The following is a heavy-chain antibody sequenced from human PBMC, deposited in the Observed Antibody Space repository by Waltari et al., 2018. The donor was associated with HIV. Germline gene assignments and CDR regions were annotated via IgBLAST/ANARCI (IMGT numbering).Heavy chain of an antibody. CDR2: ISGYNGDT. CDR1: GYNFPNYG. Sequence: QVPLVQSGAELRKPGASVTVSCQASGYNFPNYGITWVRQAPGQGLEWMGWISGYNGDTKYAQKVRGRVTMTTDTSTSTAYLEMGSLRFDDTAVYYCARDHYYGSSGYYSDYWGQGTLVTVSS. J-gene: IGHJ4*02. CDR3: ARDHYYGSSGYYSDY. V-gene: IGHV1-18*01. D-gene: IGHD3-22*01.